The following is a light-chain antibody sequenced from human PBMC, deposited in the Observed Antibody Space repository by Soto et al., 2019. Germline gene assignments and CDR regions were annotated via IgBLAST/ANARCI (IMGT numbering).Light chain of an antibody. V-gene: IGLV3-21*04. J-gene: IGLJ7*01. CDR3: QVWDSTTDHAV. CDR1: KIGTKG. CDR2: YDS. Sequence: ELTQPPSVSVAPGKTASITCEGNKIGTKGVYWYQQKPGQAPVMVIYYDSDRPSGLPERFSGSNSGNTATLTISRVEAGDEADYYCQVWDSTTDHAVFGGGTQLTVL.